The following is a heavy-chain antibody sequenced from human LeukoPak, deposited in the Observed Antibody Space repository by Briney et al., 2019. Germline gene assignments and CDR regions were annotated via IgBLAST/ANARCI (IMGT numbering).Heavy chain of an antibody. Sequence: PSETLSLTCTVSAASVGSSSYYWGWIRQTPERGLDWIVSMYYNGAIYYNQFLKSRVSISTDKAKNLFSLKLSSVTAADTAVYYCATHYIWGSYRYIDNWGQGTLVTVSS. CDR3: ATHYIWGSYRYIDN. CDR1: AASVGSSSYY. D-gene: IGHD3-16*02. V-gene: IGHV4-39*02. CDR2: MYYNGAI. J-gene: IGHJ4*02.